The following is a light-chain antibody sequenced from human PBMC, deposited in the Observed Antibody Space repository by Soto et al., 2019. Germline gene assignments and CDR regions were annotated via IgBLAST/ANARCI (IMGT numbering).Light chain of an antibody. CDR2: NAS. CDR3: QQFYSYPLT. V-gene: IGKV1-13*02. CDR1: QGISSA. J-gene: IGKJ4*01. Sequence: AIQLAQSPSSLAASVGDRVTITCRASQGISSALAWYQQKPGKPPKVLIRNASSLEGGVPSRFSGSGSGTDFTLTISSLLPEDFATYYCQQFYSYPLTFGGGTKVEIK.